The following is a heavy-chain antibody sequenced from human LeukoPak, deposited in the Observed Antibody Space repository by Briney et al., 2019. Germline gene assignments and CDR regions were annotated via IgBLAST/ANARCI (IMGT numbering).Heavy chain of an antibody. CDR2: ISSSSRTI. Sequence: GGSLRLSCAASGFTFRSYSMNWVRQAPGKGLEWISYISSSSRTIYYADSVKGRFTISRDNAKNSLYLQMNSLRDEDTAVYYCARVMDYGGNRENFDYWGQGTLVTVSS. J-gene: IGHJ4*02. CDR1: GFTFRSYS. V-gene: IGHV3-48*02. CDR3: ARVMDYGGNRENFDY. D-gene: IGHD4-23*01.